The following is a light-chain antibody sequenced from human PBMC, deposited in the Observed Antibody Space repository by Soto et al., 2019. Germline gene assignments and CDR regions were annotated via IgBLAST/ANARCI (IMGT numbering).Light chain of an antibody. Sequence: DIQMTQSPSSLSASVGDRVTITCQASQDTSNYLNGYQQKPGKAPKLLIYHAANLETGVPSRFSASGSGTDFTFTISSLQPDDIATYYSQQYDNRPLTFGGGTKVEIK. V-gene: IGKV1-33*01. CDR2: HAA. J-gene: IGKJ4*01. CDR1: QDTSNY. CDR3: QQYDNRPLT.